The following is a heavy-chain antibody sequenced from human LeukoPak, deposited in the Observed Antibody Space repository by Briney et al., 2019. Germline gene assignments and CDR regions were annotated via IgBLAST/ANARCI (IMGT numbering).Heavy chain of an antibody. CDR3: GKDTEGSGSYYIDY. V-gene: IGHV3-30*02. CDR2: IRYDGSNK. J-gene: IGHJ4*02. D-gene: IGHD3-10*01. CDR1: GFTFSSYG. Sequence: QPGGSLRLSCAASGFTFSSYGMHWVRQAPGKGLEWVAFIRYDGSNKYYADSVKGRFTISRDNSKNTLYLQMNGLRAEDTAVYYCGKDTEGSGSYYIDYWGQGTLVTVSS.